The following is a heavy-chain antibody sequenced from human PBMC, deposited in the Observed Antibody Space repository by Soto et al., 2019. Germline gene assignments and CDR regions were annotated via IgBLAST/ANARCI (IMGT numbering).Heavy chain of an antibody. CDR1: VFTFSDYY. CDR3: ARRGQWLVPDTDY. V-gene: IGHV3-11*01. D-gene: IGHD6-19*01. CDR2: ISSVGSTI. Sequence: GALRLSCAASVFTFSDYYMSWIRQAPGKGLEWVSYISSVGSTIYYADSVKGRFTISRDNAKNSLYLQMNSLRAEDTAVYYCARRGQWLVPDTDYWGQGTLVTVSS. J-gene: IGHJ4*02.